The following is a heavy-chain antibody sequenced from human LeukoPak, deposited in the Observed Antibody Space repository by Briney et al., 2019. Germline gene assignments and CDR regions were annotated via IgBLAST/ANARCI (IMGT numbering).Heavy chain of an antibody. Sequence: ALSLRRSIAASGFSCEGYGSSWGRQAPGKGLEWVSGINWNGGSTGYADSVKGRFTISRDNAKNSLYLQMNSLRAEDTALYYCAGHSSGTYYYYMDVWGKGTTVTVSS. J-gene: IGHJ6*03. D-gene: IGHD6-25*01. CDR3: AGHSSGTYYYYMDV. CDR2: INWNGGST. V-gene: IGHV3-20*03. CDR1: GFSCEGYG.